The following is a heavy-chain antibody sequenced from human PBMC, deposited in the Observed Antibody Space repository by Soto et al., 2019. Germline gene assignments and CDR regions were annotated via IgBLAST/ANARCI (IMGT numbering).Heavy chain of an antibody. CDR3: AKGAYITRIVGSLDN. J-gene: IGHJ4*02. D-gene: IGHD3-22*01. Sequence: SLRLSCAASGFTFSSYVMSCVRQAPGKGPEGVSTIRGTGGTTNYADYVKGRITITRDNSKNTLYLKMNSRRAEDTAVYYCAKGAYITRIVGSLDNWGQGAPVTVSS. CDR2: IRGTGGTT. CDR1: GFTFSSYV. V-gene: IGHV3-23*01.